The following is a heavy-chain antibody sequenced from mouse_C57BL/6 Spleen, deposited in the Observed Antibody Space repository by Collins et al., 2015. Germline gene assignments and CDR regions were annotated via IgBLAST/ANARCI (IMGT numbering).Heavy chain of an antibody. V-gene: IGHV1-15*01. Sequence: QVQLQQSGAELVRPGASVTLSCKASGYTFTDYEMHWVKQTPVHGLEWIGAIDPETGGTAYNQKFKGKAILTADKSSSTAYMELRSLTSEDSAVYYCTREGNYEVSYFDYWGQGTTLTVSS. CDR3: TREGNYEVSYFDY. D-gene: IGHD2-1*01. CDR2: IDPETGGT. J-gene: IGHJ2*01. CDR1: GYTFTDYE.